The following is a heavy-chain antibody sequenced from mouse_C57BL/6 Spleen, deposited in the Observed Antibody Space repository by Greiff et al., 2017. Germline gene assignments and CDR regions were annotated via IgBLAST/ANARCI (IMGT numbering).Heavy chain of an antibody. CDR1: EYTFTDYN. J-gene: IGHJ4*01. CDR3: ARARLRGNYYAMDY. Sequence: VQLQQSGPELVKPGASVKMSCKASEYTFTDYNMHWVKQSHGKSLEWIGYINPNNGGTSYNQKFKGKATLTVNKSSSTAYMELRSLTSEDSAVYYCARARLRGNYYAMDYWGQGTSVTVSS. V-gene: IGHV1-22*01. CDR2: INPNNGGT. D-gene: IGHD1-1*01.